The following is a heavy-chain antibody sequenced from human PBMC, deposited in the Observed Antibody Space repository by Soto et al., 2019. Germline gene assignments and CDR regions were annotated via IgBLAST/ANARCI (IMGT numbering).Heavy chain of an antibody. CDR2: IKQDGSEK. J-gene: IGHJ4*02. CDR3: ARVIRYFAWLLPRDFDY. V-gene: IGHV3-7*05. CDR1: GFTFSSYW. Sequence: EVQLVESGGGLVQPGGSLRLSCAASGFTFSSYWMSWVRQAPGKGLEWVANIKQDGSEKYYVDSVKGRFTISRDNAKNSLYLQMNSLRAEDTAVYYCARVIRYFAWLLPRDFDYWGQGTLVTVSS. D-gene: IGHD3-9*01.